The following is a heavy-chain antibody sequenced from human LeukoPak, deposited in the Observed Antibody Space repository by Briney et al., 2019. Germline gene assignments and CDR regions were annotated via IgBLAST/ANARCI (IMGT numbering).Heavy chain of an antibody. CDR1: GFTFSSYA. CDR2: ISGSGGST. Sequence: LSGGSLRLSCAASGFTFSSYAMSWVRQAPGKGLEWVSAISGSGGSTYYADSVKGRFTISRDNSKNTLYLQMNSLRAEDTAVYYCAKDTRWEPPNFDYWGQGTLVTASS. CDR3: AKDTRWEPPNFDY. J-gene: IGHJ4*02. V-gene: IGHV3-23*01. D-gene: IGHD1-26*01.